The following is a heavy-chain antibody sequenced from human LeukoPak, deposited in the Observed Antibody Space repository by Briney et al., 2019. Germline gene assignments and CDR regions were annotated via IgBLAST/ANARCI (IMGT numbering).Heavy chain of an antibody. V-gene: IGHV1-69*06. D-gene: IGHD3-22*01. CDR1: GGTFSSYA. Sequence: ASVKVSCKASGGTFSSYAISWVRQAPGQGLEWMGGIIPIFGTANYAQKFQGRVTITADKSTSTAYMELSSLRSEDTAVYYCAREMYYYDSSGYYSFDYWGQGTLVTVSS. CDR3: AREMYYYDSSGYYSFDY. J-gene: IGHJ4*02. CDR2: IIPIFGTA.